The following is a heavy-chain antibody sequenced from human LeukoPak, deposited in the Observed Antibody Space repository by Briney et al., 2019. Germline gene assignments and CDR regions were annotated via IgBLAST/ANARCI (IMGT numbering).Heavy chain of an antibody. CDR1: XFTFSDHY. D-gene: IGHD1-26*01. J-gene: IGHJ4*02. CDR2: TRNKANSYTT. CDR3: ARVNRGSYHFDY. Sequence: GGSLRLSCAASXFTFSDHYMDWVXQAPGXXLXWVGRTRNKANSYTTESAASVKGRFTISRDDSKNSLYLQMNSLKTEDTAVYFCARVNRGSYHFDYWGQGTLVTVSS. V-gene: IGHV3-72*01.